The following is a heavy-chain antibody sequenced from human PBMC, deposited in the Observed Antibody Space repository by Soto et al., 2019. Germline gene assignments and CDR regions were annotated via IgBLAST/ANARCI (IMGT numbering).Heavy chain of an antibody. CDR3: ARQTTYSSSWFDY. CDR2: IYSSGST. Sequence: NPSETLSLTCTVSGGSIINYYWTWIRQPAGKGLEWVGRIYSSGSTSYNPSLKRRLTMSVDTSKNQFSLKLTSVTAADTALYYCARQTTYSSSWFDYWGHGTLVTVSS. D-gene: IGHD6-13*01. CDR1: GGSIINYY. V-gene: IGHV4-4*07. J-gene: IGHJ5*01.